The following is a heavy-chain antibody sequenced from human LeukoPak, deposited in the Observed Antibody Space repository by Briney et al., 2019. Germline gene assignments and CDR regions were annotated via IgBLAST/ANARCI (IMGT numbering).Heavy chain of an antibody. D-gene: IGHD3-10*01. CDR2: ISSSSSTI. J-gene: IGHJ4*02. Sequence: PGGSLRLSCAASGFTFSSYSMNWVRQAPGKGLEWVSYISSSSSTIYYADSVKGRFTISRDNAKNSLYLQMNSLRAEDTAVCYCARDGSYRFDYWGQGTLVTVSS. CDR1: GFTFSSYS. CDR3: ARDGSYRFDY. V-gene: IGHV3-48*04.